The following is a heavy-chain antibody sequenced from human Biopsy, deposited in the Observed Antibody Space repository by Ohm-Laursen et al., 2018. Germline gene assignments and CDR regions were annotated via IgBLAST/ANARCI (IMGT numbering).Heavy chain of an antibody. V-gene: IGHV1-69*06. J-gene: IGHJ2*01. D-gene: IGHD3-22*01. CDR1: GGTFTNHA. CDR3: TRFPLGAYDDSGSYRAVEHWYFDP. Sequence: SSVKVSCNASGGTFTNHAVGWVRQAPGQGLEWVGSSIPLFNTANYADKFQGRVTLTADKSTTTAYMELSSLRSEDTAIYYCTRFPLGAYDDSGSYRAVEHWYFDPWGRGTLVTVSS. CDR2: SIPLFNTA.